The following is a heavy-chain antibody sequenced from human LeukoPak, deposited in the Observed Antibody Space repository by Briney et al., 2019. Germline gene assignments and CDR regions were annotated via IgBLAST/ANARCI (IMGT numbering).Heavy chain of an antibody. Sequence: SETLSLTCTVSGGSISSYYWSWIRQPPGKGLEWIGYIYYSGSTNYNPSLKSRVTISVDTSKNQFSLKLSSVTAADTAVYYCARDIMGGSGPFDYWGQGTLVTVSS. CDR1: GGSISSYY. J-gene: IGHJ4*02. CDR2: IYYSGST. V-gene: IGHV4-59*01. CDR3: ARDIMGGSGPFDY. D-gene: IGHD3-10*01.